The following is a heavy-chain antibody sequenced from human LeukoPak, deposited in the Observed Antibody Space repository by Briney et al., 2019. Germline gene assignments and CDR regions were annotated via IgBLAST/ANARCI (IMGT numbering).Heavy chain of an antibody. Sequence: GGSLRLSCAASGFSVSSNYMSWVRQAPGKGLEWVSVIYSGGDTHYADSVKGRFTISRDNSKDTLYLQMNSLRAEDTAVYYCARLYSHTGDYWGQGTLVTVSS. D-gene: IGHD5-18*01. J-gene: IGHJ4*02. CDR3: ARLYSHTGDY. V-gene: IGHV3-66*04. CDR2: IYSGGDT. CDR1: GFSVSSNY.